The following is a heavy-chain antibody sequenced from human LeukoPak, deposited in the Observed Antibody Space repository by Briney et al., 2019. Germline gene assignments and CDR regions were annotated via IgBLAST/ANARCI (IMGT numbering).Heavy chain of an antibody. V-gene: IGHV1-3*01. Sequence: ASVKVSCKASGYTFTSYAMHWVRQAPGQRLEWMGWINAGNGNTKYSQKFQGRVTITRDTSASTAYMELSSLRSEDTAVYYCARDSDTFGGVIALDYWGQGTLVTASS. CDR3: ARDSDTFGGVIALDY. J-gene: IGHJ4*02. CDR2: INAGNGNT. D-gene: IGHD3-16*02. CDR1: GYTFTSYA.